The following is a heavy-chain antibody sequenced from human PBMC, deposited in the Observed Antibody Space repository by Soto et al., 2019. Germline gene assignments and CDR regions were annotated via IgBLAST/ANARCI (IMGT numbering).Heavy chain of an antibody. CDR3: ARDADYYYYMDV. J-gene: IGHJ6*03. CDR1: GCSISSNY. Sequence: PSETLSLTCTVSGCSISSNYRSWIRQPPGKGLEWIGYIYYSGSTNYNPSLKSRVTISVDTSKNQFSLKLSSVTAADTAVYYCARDADYYYYMDVWGKGTTVTVSS. CDR2: IYYSGST. V-gene: IGHV4-59*01.